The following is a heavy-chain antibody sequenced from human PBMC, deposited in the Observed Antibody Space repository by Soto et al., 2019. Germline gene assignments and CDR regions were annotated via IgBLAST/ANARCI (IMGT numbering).Heavy chain of an antibody. CDR1: GGSISSYY. D-gene: IGHD1-26*01. Sequence: SETLSLTCTVSGGSISSYYWSWIRQPPGKGLEWIGYIYYRGSTNYNPSLKSRVTISVDTSKNQFSLKLSSVTAADTAVYYCARARPSIVGALRFDPWGQGTLVTVSS. CDR2: IYYRGST. J-gene: IGHJ5*02. CDR3: ARARPSIVGALRFDP. V-gene: IGHV4-59*01.